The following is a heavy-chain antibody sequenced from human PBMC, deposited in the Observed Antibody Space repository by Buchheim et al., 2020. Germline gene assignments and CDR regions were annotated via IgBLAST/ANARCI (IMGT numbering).Heavy chain of an antibody. CDR2: ISSSGSTI. CDR3: ARVRFLEWLLSPTYYYYGMDV. J-gene: IGHJ6*02. CDR1: GFTFSDYY. D-gene: IGHD3-3*01. Sequence: QVQLVESGGGLVKPGGSLRLSCAASGFTFSDYYMSWIRQAPGKGLEWVSYISSSGSTIYYAASVKGRFTISRDNAKTSLYLQMNSLRAEDTAVYYCARVRFLEWLLSPTYYYYGMDVWGQGTT. V-gene: IGHV3-11*01.